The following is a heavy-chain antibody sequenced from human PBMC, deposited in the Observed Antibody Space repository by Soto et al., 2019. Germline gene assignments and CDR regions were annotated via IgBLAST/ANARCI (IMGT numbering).Heavy chain of an antibody. J-gene: IGHJ6*03. Sequence: PGGSLRLSCAASGFTFSSYWMSWVRQAPGKGLEWVANIKQDGSEKYYVDSVKGRFTISRDNAKNSLYLQMNSLRAEDTAVHYCARIYQPFYYYYYMDVWGKGTTVTVSS. CDR1: GFTFSSYW. CDR2: IKQDGSEK. D-gene: IGHD2-2*01. V-gene: IGHV3-7*01. CDR3: ARIYQPFYYYYYMDV.